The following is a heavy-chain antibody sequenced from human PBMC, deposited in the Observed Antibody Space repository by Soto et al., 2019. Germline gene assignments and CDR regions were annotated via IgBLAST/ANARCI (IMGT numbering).Heavy chain of an antibody. V-gene: IGHV4-59*01. CDR2: IYYSGST. Sequence: SETLSLTCTVSGVSISSYYWSWIRQPPGKGLEWIGYIYYSGSTNYNPSLKSRVTISVDTSKNQFSLKLSSVTAADTAVYYCARGGGYCSSTSCPQYYYYYYMDVWGKGTTVTVSS. CDR1: GVSISSYY. D-gene: IGHD2-2*01. CDR3: ARGGGYCSSTSCPQYYYYYYMDV. J-gene: IGHJ6*03.